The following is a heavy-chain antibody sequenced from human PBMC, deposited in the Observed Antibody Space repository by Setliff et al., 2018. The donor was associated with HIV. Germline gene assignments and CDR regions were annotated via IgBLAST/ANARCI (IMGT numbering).Heavy chain of an antibody. Sequence: ASVKVSCKASGYTFTGYYMHWVRQAPGQGLEWMGWINPNSGGTNYAQKFQGRVTRTRDTSISTAYMELSRLRSDDTAVYYCARDDYYDSSGYWGSYYYYGMDVWAKGPRSPS. CDR3: ARDDYYDSSGYWGSYYYYGMDV. D-gene: IGHD3-22*01. J-gene: IGHJ6*02. CDR1: GYTFTGYY. V-gene: IGHV1-2*02. CDR2: INPNSGGT.